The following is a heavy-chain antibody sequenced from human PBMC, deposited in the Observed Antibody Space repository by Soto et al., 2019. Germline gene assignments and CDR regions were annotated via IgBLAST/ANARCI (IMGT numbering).Heavy chain of an antibody. CDR2: IYPGDSDT. Sequence: GESLKISCKGSGYSFTSYWIGWVRQMPGKGLEWMGIIYPGDSDTRYSPSFQGQVTISADKSISTAYLQWSSLKASDTAMYYCARRVEDSSSWYPIAFDIWGQGTMVTVSS. J-gene: IGHJ3*02. CDR1: GYSFTSYW. V-gene: IGHV5-51*01. D-gene: IGHD6-13*01. CDR3: ARRVEDSSSWYPIAFDI.